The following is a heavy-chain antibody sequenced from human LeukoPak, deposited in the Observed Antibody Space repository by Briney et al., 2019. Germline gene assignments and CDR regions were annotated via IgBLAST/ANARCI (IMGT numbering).Heavy chain of an antibody. Sequence: SETLSLTCTVSGGSISSYYWSWIRQPAGKGLECIGRIYTSGSTNYNPSLNSRVTISRDTSKNHFSLELSSATAADTAVYFCARGRVSSSTWYSTYYYYFYMDVWGKGTTVTVSS. CDR1: GGSISSYY. J-gene: IGHJ6*03. V-gene: IGHV4-4*07. CDR2: IYTSGST. D-gene: IGHD6-13*01. CDR3: ARGRVSSSTWYSTYYYYFYMDV.